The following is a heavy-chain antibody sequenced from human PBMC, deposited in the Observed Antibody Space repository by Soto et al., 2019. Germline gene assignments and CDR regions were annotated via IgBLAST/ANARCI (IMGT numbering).Heavy chain of an antibody. Sequence: QVHLVQSGVEVKTPGASVKVACQASGYTFFTYDNSWGQQAAGQGLEWMGWISTYSGDTNHAQKFQGRVPMTTDTSTTTSYLEVRSLRSDDTAVYYGARHHGPTTSENWLDPWGQGTLVTVSS. CDR3: ARHHGPTTSENWLDP. CDR1: GYTFFTYD. J-gene: IGHJ5*02. D-gene: IGHD5-12*01. CDR2: ISTYSGDT. V-gene: IGHV1-18*01.